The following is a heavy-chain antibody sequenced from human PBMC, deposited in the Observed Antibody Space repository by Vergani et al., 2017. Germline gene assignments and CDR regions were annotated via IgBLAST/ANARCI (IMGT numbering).Heavy chain of an antibody. D-gene: IGHD1-26*01. CDR2: INPSGGST. Sequence: QVQLVQSGAEVKKPGASVKVSCKAPGYTFTSYYMHWVRQAPGQGLEWMGIINPSGGSTSYAQKFQGRVTMTRDTSTSTVYMELSSLRSEDTAVYYCAREVRKELLYYYYYGMDVWGQGTPVTVSS. CDR1: GYTFTSYY. J-gene: IGHJ6*02. V-gene: IGHV1-46*03. CDR3: AREVRKELLYYYYYGMDV.